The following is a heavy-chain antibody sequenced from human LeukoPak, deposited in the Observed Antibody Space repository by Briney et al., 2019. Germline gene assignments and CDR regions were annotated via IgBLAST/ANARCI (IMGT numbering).Heavy chain of an antibody. J-gene: IGHJ4*02. CDR3: AGATKWLAHDF. CDR1: GFTFSGTY. D-gene: IGHD6-19*01. CDR2: VFDAGRT. Sequence: GGSLRLSCAASGFTFSGTYMSWVRQAAGKGWEWVSTVFDAGRTTYGDSVKGRFTVSRDTYKNTLFLQMKSLRADDTAVYYCAGATKWLAHDFWGQGTLVTVSS. V-gene: IGHV3-53*01.